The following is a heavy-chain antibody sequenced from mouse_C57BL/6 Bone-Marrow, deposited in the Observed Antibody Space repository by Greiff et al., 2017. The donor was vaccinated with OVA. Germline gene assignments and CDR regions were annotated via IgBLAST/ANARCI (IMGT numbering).Heavy chain of an antibody. CDR1: GYTFTDYY. J-gene: IGHJ3*01. V-gene: IGHV1-19*01. Sequence: EVKLEESGPVLVKPGASVKMSCKASGYTFTDYYMNWVKQSHGKSLEWIGVINPYNGGTSYNQKFKGKATLTVDKSSSTAYMELNSLTSEDSAVYYCAREDLPFAYWGQGTLVTVSA. CDR3: AREDLPFAY. CDR2: INPYNGGT.